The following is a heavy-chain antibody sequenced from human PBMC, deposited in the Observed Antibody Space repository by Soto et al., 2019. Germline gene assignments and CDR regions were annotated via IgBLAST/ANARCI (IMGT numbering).Heavy chain of an antibody. D-gene: IGHD3-10*01. CDR1: SVSISSSNW. V-gene: IGHV4-4*02. CDR2: IYHSGST. Sequence: QVQLQESGPGLVKPSGTLSLTCAVSSVSISSSNWWSWVRQPPGKGLEWIGEIYHSGSTNDNPSLHSRVTISVDETNNQASLRLSSVAAADTAVYYCAGTQLLWFGELPYYYYCMDVWGKGTTVTVSS. J-gene: IGHJ6*03. CDR3: AGTQLLWFGELPYYYYCMDV.